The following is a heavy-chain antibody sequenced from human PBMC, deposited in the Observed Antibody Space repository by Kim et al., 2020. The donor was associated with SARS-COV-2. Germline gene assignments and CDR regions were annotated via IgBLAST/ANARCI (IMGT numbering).Heavy chain of an antibody. CDR3: ARDNPFSWYFDL. CDR2: IYSGGST. CDR1: GFTVSSNY. J-gene: IGHJ2*01. V-gene: IGHV3-53*01. Sequence: GGSLRLSCAASGFTVSSNYMSWVRQAPGKGLEWVSVIYSGGSTYYADSVKGRFTISRDNSKNTLYLQMNSLRAEDTAVYYCARDNPFSWYFDLWGRGTLVTVSS.